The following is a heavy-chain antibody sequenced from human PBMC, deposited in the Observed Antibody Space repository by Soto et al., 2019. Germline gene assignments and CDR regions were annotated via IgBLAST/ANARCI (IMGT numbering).Heavy chain of an antibody. Sequence: QVQLQQWGAGLLKPSETLSLTCAVYGGSFSGYYWSWIRQPPGKGLGWIGEINHSGSTNYNPSLKSRVTISVDTSKNQFSLKLSSVTAADTAVYYCARGLTIFVVVRGPPDYWGQGTLVTVSS. CDR3: ARGLTIFVVVRGPPDY. J-gene: IGHJ4*02. CDR1: GGSFSGYY. CDR2: INHSGST. D-gene: IGHD3-3*01. V-gene: IGHV4-34*01.